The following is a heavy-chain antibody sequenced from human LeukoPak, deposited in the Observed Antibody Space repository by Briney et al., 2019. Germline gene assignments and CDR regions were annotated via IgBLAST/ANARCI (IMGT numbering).Heavy chain of an antibody. CDR1: GFTFSSFG. V-gene: IGHV3-33*06. Sequence: GRSLRLSCAASGFTFSSFGMHWVRQAPGKGLEWVAVIWYDGSDKYYADSVKGRFTISRDNSKNTLYLQMNSLRAEDTAVYYCAKIPEIYSRGWYYFDHWRQGTLVTVSS. D-gene: IGHD6-19*01. CDR2: IWYDGSDK. CDR3: AKIPEIYSRGWYYFDH. J-gene: IGHJ4*02.